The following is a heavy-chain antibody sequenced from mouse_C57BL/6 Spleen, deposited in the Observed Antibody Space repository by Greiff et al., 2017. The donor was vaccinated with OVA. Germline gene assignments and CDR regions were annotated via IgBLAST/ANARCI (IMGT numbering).Heavy chain of an antibody. V-gene: IGHV5-9-1*02. J-gene: IGHJ1*03. CDR1: GFTFSSYA. Sequence: DVKLQESGEGLVKPGGSLKLSCAASGFTFSSYAMSWVRQTPEKRLEWVAYISSGGDYIYYADTVKGRFTISRDNARNTLYLQMSSLKSEDTAMYYCTMYYYGSSWYFDVWGTGTTVTVSS. CDR2: ISSGGDYI. D-gene: IGHD1-1*01. CDR3: TMYYYGSSWYFDV.